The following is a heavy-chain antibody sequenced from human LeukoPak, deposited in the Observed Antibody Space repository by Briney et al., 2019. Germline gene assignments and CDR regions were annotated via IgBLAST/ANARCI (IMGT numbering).Heavy chain of an antibody. J-gene: IGHJ6*03. D-gene: IGHD6-13*01. CDR2: ISWNSGST. CDR3: AKDGTRRTAADDYYYYMDV. V-gene: IGHV3-9*01. Sequence: GGSLRLSCAASGFTFDDYAMHWVRQAPGKGLEWVSGISWNSGSTGYADSVKGRFTISRDNAKNSLYLQMNSLRAEDTALYYCAKDGTRRTAADDYYYYMDVWGKGTTVTVSS. CDR1: GFTFDDYA.